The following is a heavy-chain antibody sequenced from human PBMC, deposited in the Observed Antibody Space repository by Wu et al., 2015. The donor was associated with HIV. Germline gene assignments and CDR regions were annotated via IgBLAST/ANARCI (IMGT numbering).Heavy chain of an antibody. CDR2: INPNSGDR. D-gene: IGHD2-2*01. V-gene: IGHV1-2*02. CDR3: ATGRLGNHLLSCWFDP. J-gene: IGHJ5*02. CDR1: GYTFTGYY. Sequence: QVQLVQSGGEVKKPGASVKVSCKASGYTFTGYYIHWMRQAPGQGLEWMGWINPNSGDRDYAQKFQGRVTMTKDTFINTAYMELSRLTADDTAVYYCATGRLGNHLLSCWFDPWGQGTLVTVSS.